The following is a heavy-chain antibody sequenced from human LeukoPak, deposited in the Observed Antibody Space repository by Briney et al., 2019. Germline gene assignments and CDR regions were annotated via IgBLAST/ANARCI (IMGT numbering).Heavy chain of an antibody. D-gene: IGHD4-17*01. CDR2: IYYSGST. CDR1: GGSISSSSYY. J-gene: IGHJ5*02. Sequence: SETLSLTCTVSGGSISSSSYYWGWIRQPPGKGLEWIGYIYYSGSTNYNPSLKSRVTISVDTSKNQFSLKLSSVTAADTAVYYCAREAYGDYGGGIDPWGQGTLVTVSS. V-gene: IGHV4-61*01. CDR3: AREAYGDYGGGIDP.